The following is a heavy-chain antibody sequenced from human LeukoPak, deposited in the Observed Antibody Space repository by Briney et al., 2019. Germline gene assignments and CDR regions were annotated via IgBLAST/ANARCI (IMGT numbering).Heavy chain of an antibody. CDR3: ARRIRYFDWLLTRNDAFDI. Sequence: ASVKVSCKASGYTFTSYDINWVRQATGQGLEWMGWMNPNSGNTGYAQKFLGRVTMTRDTSISTAYMELSSLRSEDTAAYYCARRIRYFDWLLTRNDAFDIWGQGTMVTVSS. CDR2: MNPNSGNT. D-gene: IGHD3-9*01. CDR1: GYTFTSYD. V-gene: IGHV1-8*01. J-gene: IGHJ3*02.